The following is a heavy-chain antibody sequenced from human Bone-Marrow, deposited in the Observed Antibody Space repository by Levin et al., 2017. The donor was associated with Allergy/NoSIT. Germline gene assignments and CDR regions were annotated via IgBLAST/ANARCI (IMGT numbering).Heavy chain of an antibody. J-gene: IGHJ4*02. CDR2: ISGSGDNT. CDR3: AKGTDGSCDSGIGY. D-gene: IGHD2-15*01. Sequence: GESLKISCVVSGFTFSNYALSWVRQAPGKGLNWVSCISGSGDNTFYADSVKGRFTISRDKSKNTLYLQMNSLRAEDTALYYCAKGTDGSCDSGIGYWGQGTLVTVSS. V-gene: IGHV3-23*01. CDR1: GFTFSNYA.